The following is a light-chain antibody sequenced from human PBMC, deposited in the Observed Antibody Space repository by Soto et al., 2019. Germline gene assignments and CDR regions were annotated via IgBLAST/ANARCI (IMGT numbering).Light chain of an antibody. CDR3: ASWDDSLSGPL. CDR1: SSNIGSNT. CDR2: SNN. J-gene: IGLJ2*01. Sequence: QSVLTQPPSASGTPGQRVTISCSGSSSNIGSNTVKWYQQLPGTAPKVLIYSNNQRPSGVPDRFSGSKSGTSASLAISGLQSEDEADYYCASWDDSLSGPLFGGVTKVTVL. V-gene: IGLV1-44*01.